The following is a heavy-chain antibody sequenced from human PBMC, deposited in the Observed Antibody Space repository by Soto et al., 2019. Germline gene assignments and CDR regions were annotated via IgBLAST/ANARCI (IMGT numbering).Heavy chain of an antibody. CDR2: ISSSSSYI. J-gene: IGHJ4*02. CDR3: ARDYLIYRYLRSYYFYY. Sequence: EVQLVESGGGLVKPGGSLRLSCAASGFTFSSYSMNWVRQAPGKGLEWVSSISSSSSYIYYADSVKGRFTISRDNAKNPLDLQMNRLGAEDTAWYYWARDYLIYRYLRSYYFYYLGQGTLVTGSS. CDR1: GFTFSSYS. V-gene: IGHV3-21*01. D-gene: IGHD3-10*01.